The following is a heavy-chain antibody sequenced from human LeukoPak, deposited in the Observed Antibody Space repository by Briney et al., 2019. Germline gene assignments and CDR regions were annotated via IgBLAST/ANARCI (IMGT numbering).Heavy chain of an antibody. CDR3: AKDYGGSYRDYYYYYMDV. CDR2: ISYDGSNK. Sequence: GGSLRLSCAASGFTFSSYGVHWVRQAPGKGLEWVAVISYDGSNKYYADSVKGRLTISRDNSKNTLYLQMNSLRAEDTAVYYCAKDYGGSYRDYYYYYMDVWGNGTTVTVSS. V-gene: IGHV3-30*18. J-gene: IGHJ6*03. D-gene: IGHD1-26*01. CDR1: GFTFSSYG.